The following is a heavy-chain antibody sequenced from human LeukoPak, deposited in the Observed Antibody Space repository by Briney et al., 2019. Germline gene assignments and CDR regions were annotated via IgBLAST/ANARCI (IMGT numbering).Heavy chain of an antibody. CDR2: ISGSGGST. J-gene: IGHJ3*02. V-gene: IGHV3-23*01. Sequence: GGSLRLSCAASGFTFSTYAMSWVRQAPGKGLEWVSAISGSGGSTYYAPSVKGRFTISRDNPKNTLYLQMNSLRAEDTAIYYCARDSPTFDIWGQGTMVSVSS. CDR1: GFTFSTYA. CDR3: ARDSPTFDI.